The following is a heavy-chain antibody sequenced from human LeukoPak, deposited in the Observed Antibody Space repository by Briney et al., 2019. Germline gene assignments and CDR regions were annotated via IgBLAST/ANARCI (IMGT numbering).Heavy chain of an antibody. J-gene: IGHJ4*02. CDR3: AREVFARRFFDY. CDR1: GFTFSSYA. V-gene: IGHV3-64*01. Sequence: GGSLRLSCAASGFTFSSYAMSWVRQAPGKGLEYVSAISSNGGSTYYANSVKGRFTISRDNSKNTLYLQMGSLRAEDMAVYYCAREVFARRFFDYWGQGTLVTVSS. D-gene: IGHD3-3*01. CDR2: ISSNGGST.